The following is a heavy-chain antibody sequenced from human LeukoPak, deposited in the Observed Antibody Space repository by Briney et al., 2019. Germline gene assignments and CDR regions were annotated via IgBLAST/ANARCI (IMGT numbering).Heavy chain of an antibody. V-gene: IGHV4-30-2*01. CDR1: GGSISSGGYY. CDR2: IYHSGST. CDR3: ARAGLAAYWRDAFDI. Sequence: PSETLSLTCTVSGGSISSGGYYWSWIRQPPGKGLEWIGYIYHSGSTYYNPSLKSRVTISVDRSKNQFSLKLSSVTAADTAVYYCARAGLAAYWRDAFDIWGQGTMVTVSS. J-gene: IGHJ3*02. D-gene: IGHD6-13*01.